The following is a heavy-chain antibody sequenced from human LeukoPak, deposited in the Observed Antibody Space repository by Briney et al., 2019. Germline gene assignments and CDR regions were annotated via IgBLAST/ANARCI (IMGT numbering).Heavy chain of an antibody. CDR3: AREWIYDGSGTHYKYFDY. D-gene: IGHD3-10*01. J-gene: IGHJ4*02. CDR1: GGSISSGGYS. Sequence: PSETLSLTCAVSGGSISSGGYSWSWIRQPPGKGLEWIGYIYYSGSTNYNPSLKSRVTISIDTSMSQFSLKLSSVTAADTAVYYCAREWIYDGSGTHYKYFDYWGQGTLVTVSS. CDR2: IYYSGST. V-gene: IGHV4-61*08.